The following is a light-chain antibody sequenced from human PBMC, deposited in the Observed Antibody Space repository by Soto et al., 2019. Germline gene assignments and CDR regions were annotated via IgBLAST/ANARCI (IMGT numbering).Light chain of an antibody. J-gene: IGKJ1*01. CDR1: ENVRTF. Sequence: EVVLTQSPATLSLSPGERATLSCRASENVRTFVDWYQQKPGQAPRLLIYGASNRATGIPARFSGSGSGTDFTLTISNLEPEDFEVYYCQQHSHWPPWTFGQGTRVEIK. CDR3: QQHSHWPPWT. CDR2: GAS. V-gene: IGKV3-11*01.